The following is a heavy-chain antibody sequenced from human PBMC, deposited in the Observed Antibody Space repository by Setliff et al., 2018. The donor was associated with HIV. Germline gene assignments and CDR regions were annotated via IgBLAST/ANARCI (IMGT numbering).Heavy chain of an antibody. CDR2: ITPIFGTA. V-gene: IGHV1-69*13. Sequence: GASVKVSCKASGGTFTSYAISWVRQAPGQGLEWMGGITPIFGTANYAQKFQGRVTITADESTSTAYLELRRLRSEDTAVYYCARGRLLWSGSYYYYYMDVWGKGTTVTVS. D-gene: IGHD3-10*01. CDR1: GGTFTSYA. CDR3: ARGRLLWSGSYYYYYMDV. J-gene: IGHJ6*03.